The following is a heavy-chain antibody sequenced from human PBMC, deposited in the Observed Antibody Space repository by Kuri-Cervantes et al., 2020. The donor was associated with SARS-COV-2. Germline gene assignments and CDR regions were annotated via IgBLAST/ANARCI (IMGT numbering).Heavy chain of an antibody. D-gene: IGHD1-26*01. CDR1: GGSISSYY. CDR3: AKDGGSYSFSSAYGMDV. J-gene: IGHJ6*02. Sequence: SETLSLTCPVSGGSISSYYWSWIRQPPGKGLEWIGFIYYSGSTKYNPYLKSRVTISVDTSKNQFSLKLSSVTAADTAVYYCAKDGGSYSFSSAYGMDVWGQGTMVTVSS. CDR2: IYYSGST. V-gene: IGHV4-59*01.